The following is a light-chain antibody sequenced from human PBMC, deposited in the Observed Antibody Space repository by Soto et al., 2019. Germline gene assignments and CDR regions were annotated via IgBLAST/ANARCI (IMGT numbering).Light chain of an antibody. J-gene: IGLJ1*01. CDR3: SSYTTITTRV. V-gene: IGLV2-14*01. CDR2: EVT. Sequence: QSALTQPASVSGSPGQSITISCTGTSSDVGAYNYVSWYQQQPGKAPKLIISEVTNRPSGVSDRFSGSKSGDTASLTISWLQAEDEADYYCSSYTTITTRVFGTGTKLTVL. CDR1: SSDVGAYNY.